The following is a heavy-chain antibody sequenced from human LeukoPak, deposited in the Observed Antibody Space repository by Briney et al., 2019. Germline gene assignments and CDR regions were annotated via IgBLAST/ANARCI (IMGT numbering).Heavy chain of an antibody. J-gene: IGHJ4*02. CDR2: ISYDGSNK. V-gene: IGHV3-30-3*01. CDR1: GFTLSGYP. CDR3: ARGSQQFVIDY. Sequence: GGSLRLSCAASGFTLSGYPIHWVRQAPGKGLEWVAVISYDGSNKYYADSVKGRFTISRDNAKNSLYLQMNSLRDEDTAMYYCARGSQQFVIDYWGQGTLVTVSS. D-gene: IGHD6-13*01.